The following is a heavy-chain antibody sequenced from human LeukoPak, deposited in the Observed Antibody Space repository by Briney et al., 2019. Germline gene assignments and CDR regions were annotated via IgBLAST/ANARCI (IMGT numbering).Heavy chain of an antibody. J-gene: IGHJ4*02. CDR3: ARGSHVVVPAAVDY. CDR1: GYTFTSYG. Sequence: GASVKVSCKASGYTFTSYGISWVRQAPGQGLEWMGWISAYNGNANYAQKLQGRVTMTTDTSTSTAYMELRSLRSDDTAVYYRARGSHVVVPAAVDYWGQGTLVTVSS. D-gene: IGHD2-2*01. CDR2: ISAYNGNA. V-gene: IGHV1-18*01.